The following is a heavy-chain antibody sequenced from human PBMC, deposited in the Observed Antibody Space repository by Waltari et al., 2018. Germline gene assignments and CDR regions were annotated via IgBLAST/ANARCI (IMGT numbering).Heavy chain of an antibody. V-gene: IGHV3-74*01. CDR3: ARGLQEGPGFWFDP. J-gene: IGHJ5*02. D-gene: IGHD3-10*01. CDR1: GLRFRGYW. Sequence: EVQLVESGGGLVQPGGSLRLSCSASGLRFRGYWVHWVRQAPGKGLLWVSCINLDGSSTSYDDSVKGRFTLSRDDAKNTLYLDMNSLRADDTAVYYCARGLQEGPGFWFDPRGQGTLVTVSS. CDR2: INLDGSST.